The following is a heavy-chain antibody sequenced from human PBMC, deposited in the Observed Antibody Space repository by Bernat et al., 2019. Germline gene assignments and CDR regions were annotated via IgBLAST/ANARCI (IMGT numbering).Heavy chain of an antibody. Sequence: QVQLVESGGGVVQPGRSLRLSCAASGFTFSRYGMHWVRQAPGKGLEGVGVIWYDGSSERDAVSGESQLSISRDNSKNTLYLQLNSLGAEDTAVYYCATGPWGDGSGWCLDHWGQGTPVTVSS. CDR2: IWYDGSSE. V-gene: IGHV3-33*03. CDR3: ATGPWGDGSGWCLDH. D-gene: IGHD6-19*01. J-gene: IGHJ4*02. CDR1: GFTFSRYG.